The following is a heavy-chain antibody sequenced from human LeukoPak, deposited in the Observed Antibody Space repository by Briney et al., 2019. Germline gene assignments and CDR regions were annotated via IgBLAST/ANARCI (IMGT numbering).Heavy chain of an antibody. CDR2: ISAYNGNT. D-gene: IGHD4-17*01. Sequence: ASVKVSCKASGYTFTSYGISWVRQAPGQGLERMGWISAYNGNTNYAQKLQGRVTMTTDTSTSTAYMELRSLRSDDTAVYYCARVASTVTTDYYMDVWGKGTTVTISS. CDR1: GYTFTSYG. CDR3: ARVASTVTTDYYMDV. J-gene: IGHJ6*03. V-gene: IGHV1-18*01.